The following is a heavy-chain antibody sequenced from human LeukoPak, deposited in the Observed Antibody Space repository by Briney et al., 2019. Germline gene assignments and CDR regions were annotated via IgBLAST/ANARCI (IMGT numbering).Heavy chain of an antibody. D-gene: IGHD3-10*01. CDR2: INHSGST. Sequence: SETLSLTCAVYGGSFSGYYWSWIRQPPGKGLEWIGEINHSGSTNYNPSLKSRVTISVDTSKNQFSLKLSSVTAADTAVYYCARERAGSYGSGSYYGGAGNPDFDYWGQGTLVNVSS. CDR1: GGSFSGYY. V-gene: IGHV4-34*01. CDR3: ARERAGSYGSGSYYGGAGNPDFDY. J-gene: IGHJ4*01.